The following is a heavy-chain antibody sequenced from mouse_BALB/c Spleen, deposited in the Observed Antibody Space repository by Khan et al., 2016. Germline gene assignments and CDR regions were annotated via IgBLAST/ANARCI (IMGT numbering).Heavy chain of an antibody. D-gene: IGHD2-4*01. CDR2: ISDGGSYT. CDR3: AREELRRGFAY. J-gene: IGHJ3*01. V-gene: IGHV5-4*02. Sequence: EVELVESGGGLVKPGGSLKLSCAASGFTFSDYYMYWVRQTLEKRLEWVATISDGGSYTYYPDSVKGRFTISRDNAKNNLYLQMSSLKSEDTAMYYCAREELRRGFAYWGQGTLVTVSA. CDR1: GFTFSDYY.